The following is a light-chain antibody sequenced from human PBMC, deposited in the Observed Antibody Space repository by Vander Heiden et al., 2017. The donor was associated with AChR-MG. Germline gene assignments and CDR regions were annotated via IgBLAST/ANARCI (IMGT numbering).Light chain of an antibody. J-gene: IGLJ1*01. CDR2: DVS. Sequence: QSALPQPASVSGSPGQSTTISCTGTSSDVGGYNYVSWYQQHPGKAPNLMIFDVSKRPSGVSNRFSGSTSGTTASLTISVLQAEDEADYYCSSYTSSSTPHFVFGTGTKVTVL. CDR1: SSDVGGYNY. V-gene: IGLV2-14*01. CDR3: SSYTSSSTPHFV.